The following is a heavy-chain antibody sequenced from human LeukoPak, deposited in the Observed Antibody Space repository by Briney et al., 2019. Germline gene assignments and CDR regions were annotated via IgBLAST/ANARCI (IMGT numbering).Heavy chain of an antibody. CDR3: ARVLRFLEWPVNWFDP. CDR1: GYTFTGYY. V-gene: IGHV1-18*04. Sequence: ASVKVSCKASGYTFTGYYMHWVRQAPGQGLEWMGWISAYNGNTNYAQKLQGRVTMTTDTSTSTAYMELRSLRSDDTAVYYCARVLRFLEWPVNWFDPWGQGTLVTVSS. CDR2: ISAYNGNT. D-gene: IGHD3-3*01. J-gene: IGHJ5*02.